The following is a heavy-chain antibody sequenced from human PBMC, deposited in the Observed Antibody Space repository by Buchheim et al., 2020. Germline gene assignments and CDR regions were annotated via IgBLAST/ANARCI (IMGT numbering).Heavy chain of an antibody. J-gene: IGHJ4*02. CDR2: IYHSGST. CDR3: ARASLRGASGRGFDY. V-gene: IGHV4-30-2*01. CDR1: GGSISSGGYS. D-gene: IGHD4-17*01. Sequence: QLQLQEFGSGLVKPSQTLSLTCAVSGGSISSGGYSWSWIRQPPGKGLEWIGYIYHSGSTYYNPSLKSRVTISVDRSKNQFSLKLSSVTAADTAVYYCARASLRGASGRGFDYWGQGTL.